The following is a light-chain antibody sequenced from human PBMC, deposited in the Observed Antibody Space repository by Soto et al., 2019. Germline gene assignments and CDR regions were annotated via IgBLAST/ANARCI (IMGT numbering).Light chain of an antibody. CDR1: QSVRSD. CDR2: GAS. Sequence: EIVMTQSPGTLSVAPGERATLSCRASQSVRSDVAWYQHKPGQAPRLLIYGASTRATGIPARFIGSESETEFTLTISSLQSEDFAIYYCQQYNNLVVTFGQGTRLEI. J-gene: IGKJ5*01. CDR3: QQYNNLVVT. V-gene: IGKV3-15*01.